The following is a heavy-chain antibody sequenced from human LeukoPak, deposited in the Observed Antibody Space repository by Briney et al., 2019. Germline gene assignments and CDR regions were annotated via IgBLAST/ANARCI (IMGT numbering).Heavy chain of an antibody. CDR1: EFSVGSNY. J-gene: IGHJ6*03. CDR3: ARVSDPTMYYYYYMDL. Sequence: GGSLRLSCAASEFSVGSNYMTWVRQAPGKGLEWVSLIYSGGSTYYADSVKGRFTISRDNSKNTLYLQMNSLRAEDTALYHCARVSDPTMYYYYYMDLWGKGTTVTISS. D-gene: IGHD3-10*01. CDR2: IYSGGST. V-gene: IGHV3-66*01.